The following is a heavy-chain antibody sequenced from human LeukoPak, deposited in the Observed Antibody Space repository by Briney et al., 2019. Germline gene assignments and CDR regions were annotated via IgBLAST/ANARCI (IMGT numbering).Heavy chain of an antibody. J-gene: IGHJ6*02. CDR2: IWFDGNKK. D-gene: IGHD3-10*01. V-gene: IGHV3-33*01. Sequence: GGSLRLSCAASGFTFSSYGMHWVRQAPGKGLEWVALIWFDGNKKDYVDSVKGRFTISRDNSKKTLYLQMNSLRAEDTALYYCARAYYHASGGAFGMDVWGQGTTVTVSS. CDR3: ARAYYHASGGAFGMDV. CDR1: GFTFSSYG.